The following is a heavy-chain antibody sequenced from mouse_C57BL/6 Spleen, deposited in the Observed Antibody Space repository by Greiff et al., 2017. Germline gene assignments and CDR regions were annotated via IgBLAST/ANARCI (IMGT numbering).Heavy chain of an antibody. V-gene: IGHV1-19*01. J-gene: IGHJ3*01. CDR2: INPYNGGT. CDR3: ARDPWFAY. CDR1: GYTFTDYY. Sequence: VQLKESGPVLVKPGASVKMSCKASGYTFTDYYMNWVKQSHGKSLEWIGVINPYNGGTSYNQKFKGKATLTVDKSSSTAYMELNSLTSEDSAVYYCARDPWFAYWGQGTLVTVSA.